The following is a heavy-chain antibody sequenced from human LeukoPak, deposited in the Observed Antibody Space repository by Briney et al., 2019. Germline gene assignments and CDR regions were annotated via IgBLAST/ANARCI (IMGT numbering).Heavy chain of an antibody. CDR2: INPNSGGT. CDR1: GYTFTGYY. D-gene: IGHD6-6*01. CDR3: ARDQKRLVSLLDY. J-gene: IGHJ4*02. V-gene: IGHV1-2*02. Sequence: GASVKVSCKASGYTFTGYYMHWVRQAPGQGLEWMGWINPNSGGTNYAQKFQGRVTMTRDTSISTAYMELSRLRSDDTAVYYCARDQKRLVSLLDYWGQGTLVTVSS.